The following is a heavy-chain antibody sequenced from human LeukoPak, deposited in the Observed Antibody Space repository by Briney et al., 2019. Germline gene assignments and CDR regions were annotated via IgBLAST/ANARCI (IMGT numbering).Heavy chain of an antibody. CDR2: IYYSGST. Sequence: SETLSLICTVSGGSISSSNYYWGWIRQPPGKGLEWIGSIYYSGSTYYNPSLKSRVTISVDTSKRQFSLKLNSVTAADTAVYYCARLSSMTTVVFDYWGQGTLVTVSS. CDR3: ARLSSMTTVVFDY. D-gene: IGHD4-23*01. J-gene: IGHJ4*02. CDR1: GGSISSSNYY. V-gene: IGHV4-39*01.